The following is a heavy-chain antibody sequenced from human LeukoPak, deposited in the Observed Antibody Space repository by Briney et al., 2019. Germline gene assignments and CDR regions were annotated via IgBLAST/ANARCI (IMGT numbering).Heavy chain of an antibody. V-gene: IGHV3-21*01. CDR1: GFTFNTYS. D-gene: IGHD4-11*01. J-gene: IGHJ4*02. Sequence: TGGSLRLSCAASGFTFNTYSMNWVRQAPGEGLEWVSSISPTSGHIYYADSVKGRFTISRDNAQSSLYLQMSSLRAEDTAVYYCARDPDGDTVTPGYWGQGTLVTVSS. CDR2: ISPTSGHI. CDR3: ARDPDGDTVTPGY.